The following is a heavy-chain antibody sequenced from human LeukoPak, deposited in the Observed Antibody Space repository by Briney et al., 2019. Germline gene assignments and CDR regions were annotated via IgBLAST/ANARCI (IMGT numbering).Heavy chain of an antibody. CDR1: GFTFSDYY. V-gene: IGHV3-11*03. J-gene: IGHJ5*02. D-gene: IGHD6-13*01. Sequence: PGGSLRLSCAASGFTFSDYYMSWIRQAPGKGLEWVSYISSSSSYTNYADSVKGRFTISRDNAKNSLYLQMNSLRAEDTAVYYCAKRYSSSWYRWFDPWGQGTLVTVSS. CDR3: AKRYSSSWYRWFDP. CDR2: ISSSSSYT.